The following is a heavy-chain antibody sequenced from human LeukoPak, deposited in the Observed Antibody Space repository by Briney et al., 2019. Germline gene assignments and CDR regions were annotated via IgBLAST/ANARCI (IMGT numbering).Heavy chain of an antibody. Sequence: GGSLRLSCAASGFTFRDHFMTWIRQDPGKGLEWISYISGSGATYYADSVKGRFTISRDNAQNSLWLQMNSLRAEDTAVYYCARDPMYNGGNSGAFDFWGQGTLVTVSS. CDR3: ARDPMYNGGNSGAFDF. D-gene: IGHD4-23*01. J-gene: IGHJ3*01. CDR2: ISGSGAT. V-gene: IGHV3-11*01. CDR1: GFTFRDHF.